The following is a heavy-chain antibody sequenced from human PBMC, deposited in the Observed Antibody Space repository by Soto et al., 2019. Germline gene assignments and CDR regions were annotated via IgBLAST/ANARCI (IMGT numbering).Heavy chain of an antibody. CDR1: GFTFSSYS. CDR3: ARDPNGDYLGAFDI. Sequence: EVQLVESGGGLVKPGGSLRLSCAASGFTFSSYSMNWVRQAPGKGLEWVSSISSSSSYIYYADSVKGRFTISRDNAKNSLYLQLNSLRTEDTAAYYCARDPNGDYLGAFDIWGQGIMVTVSS. D-gene: IGHD4-17*01. V-gene: IGHV3-21*04. CDR2: ISSSSSYI. J-gene: IGHJ3*02.